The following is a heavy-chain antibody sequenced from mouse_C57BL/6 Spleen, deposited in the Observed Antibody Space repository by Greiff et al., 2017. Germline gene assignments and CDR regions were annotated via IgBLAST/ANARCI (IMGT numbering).Heavy chain of an antibody. CDR1: GFTFSSYG. D-gene: IGHD2-3*01. V-gene: IGHV5-6*01. CDR2: ISSGGSYT. J-gene: IGHJ2*01. CDR3: ARDYDGFPYFDY. Sequence: EVQVVESGGDLVKPGGSLKLSCAASGFTFSSYGMSWVRQTPDKRLEWVATISSGGSYTYYPDSVQGRFTISRDNAKNTLYLQMSSLKSEDTAMYYCARDYDGFPYFDYWGQGTTLTVSS.